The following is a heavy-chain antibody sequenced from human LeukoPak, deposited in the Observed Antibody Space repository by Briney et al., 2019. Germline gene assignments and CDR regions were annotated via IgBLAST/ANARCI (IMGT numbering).Heavy chain of an antibody. V-gene: IGHV3-74*01. Sequence: GGSLRLSCAASGFTFSSYWMHWVRQAPGKGLVWVSRINSDGSSTSYADSVKGRFTISRDNAENTLYLQMNSLRAEDTAVYYCVRMVRGVYYFDYWGQGTLVTVSS. CDR3: VRMVRGVYYFDY. CDR1: GFTFSSYW. CDR2: INSDGSST. D-gene: IGHD3-10*01. J-gene: IGHJ4*02.